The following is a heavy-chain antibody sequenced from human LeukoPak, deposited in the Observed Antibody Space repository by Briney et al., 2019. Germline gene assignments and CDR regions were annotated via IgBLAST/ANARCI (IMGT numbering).Heavy chain of an antibody. Sequence: ASVKDSCKASGYTFTSYYMHWVRQAPGQGLEWMGIINPSGGSTGYAQKFQGRVTMTRDTSTSTVYMELSSLRSEDTAVSHCARVGGLYCGGDCYRFDYWGQGTLVTVSS. J-gene: IGHJ4*02. CDR1: GYTFTSYY. CDR3: ARVGGLYCGGDCYRFDY. D-gene: IGHD2-21*02. CDR2: INPSGGST. V-gene: IGHV1-46*01.